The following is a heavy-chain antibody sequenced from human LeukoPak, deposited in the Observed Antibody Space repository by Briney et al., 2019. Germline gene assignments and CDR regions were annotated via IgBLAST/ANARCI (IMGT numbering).Heavy chain of an antibody. CDR3: ARDQSLVAYSSTWFDY. CDR1: GYTFTNYG. Sequence: ASVKVSCKTSGYTFTNYGLSWVRQAPGQGLEWMGWISAYNGNTDYAQNLQGRVTLTTDTSTTTAYMELRSLGSDDTAVYYCARDQSLVAYSSTWFDYWGRGTLVTVSS. V-gene: IGHV1-18*01. CDR2: ISAYNGNT. J-gene: IGHJ4*02. D-gene: IGHD6-13*01.